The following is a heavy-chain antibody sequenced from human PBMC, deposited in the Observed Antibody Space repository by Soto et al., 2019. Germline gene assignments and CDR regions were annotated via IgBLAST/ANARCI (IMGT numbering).Heavy chain of an antibody. V-gene: IGHV4-39*01. CDR2: IYYSGST. CDR1: GGSISSSSYY. J-gene: IGHJ5*02. CDR3: ARRDIVPKRHNWFDP. Sequence: PSDTLSLTCTVSGGSISSSSYYWGWIRQPPGKGLEWIGSIYYSGSTYYNPSLKSRVTISVDTSKNQFSLKLSSVTAADTAVYYCARRDIVPKRHNWFDPWGQGTLVTVSS. D-gene: IGHD5-12*01.